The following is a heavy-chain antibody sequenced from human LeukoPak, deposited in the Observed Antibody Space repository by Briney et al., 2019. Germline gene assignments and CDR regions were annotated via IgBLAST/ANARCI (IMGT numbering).Heavy chain of an antibody. D-gene: IGHD3-9*01. Sequence: SQTLSLTCTVSGGSISSGGYYWSWIRQPPGKGLEWIGYIYHSGSTYYNPSLKSRVTISVDRSKNQFSLKLSSVTAADTAVYYCARAKRPYYDILTGYYDYYGMDVWGQGTTVTVSS. CDR3: ARAKRPYYDILTGYYDYYGMDV. V-gene: IGHV4-30-2*01. CDR1: GGSISSGGYY. J-gene: IGHJ6*02. CDR2: IYHSGST.